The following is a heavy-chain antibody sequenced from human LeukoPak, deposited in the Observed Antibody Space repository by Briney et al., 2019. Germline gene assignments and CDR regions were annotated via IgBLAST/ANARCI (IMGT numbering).Heavy chain of an antibody. Sequence: GRSLRLSCAASGFTFSSYEMNWVRQAPGKGLEWVSYISSSGSTIYYADSVKGRFTISRDNAKNSLYLQMNSLRAEDTAVYYCAREPLRGEPFDYWGQGTLVTVSS. V-gene: IGHV3-48*03. CDR3: AREPLRGEPFDY. D-gene: IGHD3-10*01. CDR1: GFTFSSYE. J-gene: IGHJ4*02. CDR2: ISSSGSTI.